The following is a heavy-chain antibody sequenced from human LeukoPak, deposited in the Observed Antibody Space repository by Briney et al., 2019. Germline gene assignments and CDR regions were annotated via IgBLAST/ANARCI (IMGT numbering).Heavy chain of an antibody. CDR3: ARGQGIFGVVIIKGAYDY. CDR2: INHSGST. D-gene: IGHD3-3*02. CDR1: GGSFSGYY. Sequence: PSETLSLTCAVYGGSFSGYYWSWIRQPPGKGLEWIGEINHSGSTNYNPSLKSRVTISVDTSKNQFSLKLSSVTAADTAVYYCARGQGIFGVVIIKGAYDYWGQGTLVTVSS. V-gene: IGHV4-34*01. J-gene: IGHJ4*02.